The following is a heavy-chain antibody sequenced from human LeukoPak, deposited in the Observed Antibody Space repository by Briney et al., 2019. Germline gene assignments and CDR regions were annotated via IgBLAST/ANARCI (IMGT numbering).Heavy chain of an antibody. J-gene: IGHJ4*02. V-gene: IGHV4-34*01. D-gene: IGHD3-22*01. CDR3: ARGRAEYYYDSSGLRYRFDY. CDR2: INHSGST. Sequence: SETLSLTCAVYGGSFSGYYWSWIRQPPGKGLEWIGEINHSGSTSYNPSLKSRVTMSVDTSKNQFSLKLSSVTAADTAVYYCARGRAEYYYDSSGLRYRFDYWGQGTLVTVSS. CDR1: GGSFSGYY.